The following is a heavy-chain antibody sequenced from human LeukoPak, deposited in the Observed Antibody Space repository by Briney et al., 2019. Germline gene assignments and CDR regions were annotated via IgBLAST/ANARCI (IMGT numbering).Heavy chain of an antibody. Sequence: ASVTVFCTTSGYTFTIYYMHWVRQAPGQGLEWMGWINPNSGATTYAQRFQGRVTMTRDTSISTAYMELSRLRSDDTAVYYCARNPAYCTSTSCYNDYWGQGTLVTVSS. V-gene: IGHV1-2*02. CDR3: ARNPAYCTSTSCYNDY. D-gene: IGHD2-2*02. J-gene: IGHJ4*02. CDR1: GYTFTIYY. CDR2: INPNSGAT.